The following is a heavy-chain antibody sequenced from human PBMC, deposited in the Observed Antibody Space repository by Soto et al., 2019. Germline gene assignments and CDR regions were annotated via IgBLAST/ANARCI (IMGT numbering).Heavy chain of an antibody. Sequence: EVQLVESGGGLVQPGRSLRLSCAASGFTFDDYAMHWVRHAPGKGLEWVSGISWISDTIAYADSVKGRFTISRDNAKNSLYLQMDSLRAEDTALYYCAKGIAAFFDAFDIWGQGTMVTVSS. CDR1: GFTFDDYA. V-gene: IGHV3-9*01. D-gene: IGHD6-13*01. J-gene: IGHJ3*02. CDR3: AKGIAAFFDAFDI. CDR2: ISWISDTI.